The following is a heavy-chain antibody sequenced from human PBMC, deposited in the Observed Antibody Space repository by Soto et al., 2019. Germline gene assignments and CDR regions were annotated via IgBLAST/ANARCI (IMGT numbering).Heavy chain of an antibody. D-gene: IGHD6-19*01. V-gene: IGHV3-21*04. CDR3: AKDSKWLWGRNYYGMDV. CDR1: GFTFSSYS. J-gene: IGHJ6*02. Sequence: TGGSLRLSCAASGFTFSSYSMNGVRQAPGKGLEWVSSISSSSSYIYYADSVKGRFTISRDNAKNSLYLQMNSLRTEDTALYYCAKDSKWLWGRNYYGMDVWGQGTTVTVSS. CDR2: ISSSSSYI.